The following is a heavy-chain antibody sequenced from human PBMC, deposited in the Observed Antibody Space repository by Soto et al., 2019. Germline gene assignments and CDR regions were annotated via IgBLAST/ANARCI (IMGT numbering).Heavy chain of an antibody. V-gene: IGHV1-2*04. Sequence: GASVKVSCKASGYTFTGYYMHWVRQAPGQGLEWMGWINPNSGGTNYAQKFQGWVTMTRDTSISTAYMELSRLRSDDTAVYYCARGGCSGGSCYPLAVEGRRGPFDYWGQGTLVTVSS. CDR2: INPNSGGT. D-gene: IGHD2-15*01. CDR3: ARGGCSGGSCYPLAVEGRRGPFDY. J-gene: IGHJ4*02. CDR1: GYTFTGYY.